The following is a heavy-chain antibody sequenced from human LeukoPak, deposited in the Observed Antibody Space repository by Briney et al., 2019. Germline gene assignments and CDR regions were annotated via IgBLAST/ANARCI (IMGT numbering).Heavy chain of an antibody. V-gene: IGHV4-34*01. D-gene: IGHD5-24*01. CDR1: GGSFSGYY. J-gene: IGHJ4*02. CDR3: ASGEILATIRGYYFDY. Sequence: PSETLSLTCAVYGGSFSGYYWSWIRQPPGKGLEWIGEINHSGSTNYNPSLKSRVTISVDTSKNQFSLKLSSVTAADTAVYYCASGEILATIRGYYFDYWGQGTLVTVSS. CDR2: INHSGST.